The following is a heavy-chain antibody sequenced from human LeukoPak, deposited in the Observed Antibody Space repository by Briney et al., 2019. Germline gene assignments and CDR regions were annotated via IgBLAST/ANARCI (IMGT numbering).Heavy chain of an antibody. CDR3: VRQVGSTLE. Sequence: SETLSLTCTVSGGSFFTLYWNWIRQSPGKGLEYIGNIYYSGSTYYSPSLTGRLSISVDTSKDQLSLTLTSVTAADTAVYYCVRQVGSTLEWGQGTLVTVSS. V-gene: IGHV4-59*11. J-gene: IGHJ4*02. CDR2: IYYSGST. CDR1: GGSFFTLY. D-gene: IGHD3-10*01.